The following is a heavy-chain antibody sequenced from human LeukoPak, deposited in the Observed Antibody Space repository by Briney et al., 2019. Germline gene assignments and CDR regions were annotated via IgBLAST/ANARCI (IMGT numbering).Heavy chain of an antibody. D-gene: IGHD4-17*01. J-gene: IGHJ4*02. Sequence: GSLRLSCAASGFTFSTYAMTWARQPPGKGLEWIGEINHSGSTNYNPSLKSRVTISVDTSKNQFSLKLSSVTAADTAVYYCARGGYGDYCDYWGQGTLVTVSS. CDR1: GFTFSTYA. V-gene: IGHV4-34*01. CDR2: INHSGST. CDR3: ARGGYGDYCDY.